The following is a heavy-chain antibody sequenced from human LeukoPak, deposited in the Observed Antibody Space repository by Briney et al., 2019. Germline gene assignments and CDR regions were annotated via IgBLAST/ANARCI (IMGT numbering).Heavy chain of an antibody. CDR1: VYTFTNYG. Sequence: GASVTVSFMSSVYTFTNYGVSGVGQAPGQGGEGVGGISIYNGNKNKVHKLQGRVTITTDTHTNTDYMEQRSLRSDDTAVYYCARGYDFWSGYPHFDYWGQGTLVTVSS. J-gene: IGHJ4*02. CDR2: ISIYNGNK. D-gene: IGHD3-3*01. V-gene: IGHV1-18*01. CDR3: ARGYDFWSGYPHFDY.